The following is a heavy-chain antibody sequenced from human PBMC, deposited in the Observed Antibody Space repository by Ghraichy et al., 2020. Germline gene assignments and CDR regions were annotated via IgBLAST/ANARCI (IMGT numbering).Heavy chain of an antibody. CDR1: RDPFCTDF. V-gene: IGHV1-46*01. Sequence: ASVKVSCKVTRDPFCTDFMLWVRQGPLQGQERMGKINPSSDSTNYAQNFQGRVTVTRDTSTSTVYMDLRSLRSEDTAIYYCARRGSCSGSSCPLDFWGQGTLFTVSS. D-gene: IGHD2-2*01. CDR3: ARRGSCSGSSCPLDF. CDR2: INPSSDST. J-gene: IGHJ4*02.